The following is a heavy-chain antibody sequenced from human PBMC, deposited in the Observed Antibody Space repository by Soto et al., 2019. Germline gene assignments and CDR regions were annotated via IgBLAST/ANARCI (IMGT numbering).Heavy chain of an antibody. CDR1: GGTFSSYA. CDR2: LIPIFGTA. V-gene: IGHV1-69*13. J-gene: IGHJ6*02. Sequence: SVKVSCKASGGTFSSYAISWVRQAPGQGLEWMGGLIPIFGTANYEQKFQGRVTITADESTSTAYMELSSLRSEDTAVYYCAGLSSSWTGAYYYYYGMDVWGQGTTVTVSS. D-gene: IGHD6-13*01. CDR3: AGLSSSWTGAYYYYYGMDV.